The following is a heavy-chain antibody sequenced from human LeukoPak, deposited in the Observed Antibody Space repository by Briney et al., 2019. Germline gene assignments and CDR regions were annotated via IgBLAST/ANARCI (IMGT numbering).Heavy chain of an antibody. Sequence: GGSLRLSCTASGYSFSDYAMSWARQAPGKGLKWVSAISGSAASTNYADSVKGRFTISRDSSTNTVYLQMNSLRAEDTAVYYCARHGSGWYGDGFDIWGQGTMVTVSS. V-gene: IGHV3-23*01. CDR2: ISGSAAST. D-gene: IGHD6-19*01. CDR1: GYSFSDYA. CDR3: ARHGSGWYGDGFDI. J-gene: IGHJ3*02.